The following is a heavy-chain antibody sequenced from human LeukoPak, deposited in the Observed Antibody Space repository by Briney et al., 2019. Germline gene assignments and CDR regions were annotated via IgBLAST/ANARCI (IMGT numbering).Heavy chain of an antibody. V-gene: IGHV4-31*03. CDR3: ARVGSYGYRYYFDY. CDR1: GGSISSGGYY. J-gene: IGHJ4*02. Sequence: PSETLSLTCTVSGGSISSGGYYWSWIRQHPGKGLEWIGYIYYSGSTYYNPSLKSRVTISVDTSKNQFPLKLSSVTAADTAVYYCARVGSYGYRYYFDYWGQGTLVTVSS. D-gene: IGHD5-18*01. CDR2: IYYSGST.